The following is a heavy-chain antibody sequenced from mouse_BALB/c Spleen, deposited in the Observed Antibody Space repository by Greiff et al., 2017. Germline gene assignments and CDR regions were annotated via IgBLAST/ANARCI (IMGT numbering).Heavy chain of an antibody. J-gene: IGHJ2*01. CDR3: ARRGGNRYYFDY. CDR1: GYTFTDYN. V-gene: IGHV1S29*02. Sequence: EVQRVESGPELVKPGASVKISCKASGYTFTDYNMHWVKQSHGKSLEWIGYIYPYNGGTGYNQKFKSKATLTVDNSSSTAYMELRSLTSEDSAVYYCARRGGNRYYFDYWGQGTTLTVSS. CDR2: IYPYNGGT. D-gene: IGHD2-1*01.